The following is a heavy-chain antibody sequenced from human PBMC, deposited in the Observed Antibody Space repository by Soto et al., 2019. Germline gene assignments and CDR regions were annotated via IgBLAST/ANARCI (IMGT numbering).Heavy chain of an antibody. CDR3: TRQQEGGVVTPDY. V-gene: IGHV3-73*02. CDR2: IRSKGNSYAT. J-gene: IGHJ4*02. D-gene: IGHD2-21*02. CDR1: GFTFSDSA. Sequence: EVQLVASGGGLVQPGGSLKLSCAASGFTFSDSAMHWVRQASGKGLEWVGRIRSKGNSYATEYAASVKGRFTISRDDSKNTAYLQLRTLETEDTAVYYCTRQQEGGVVTPDYWGQGTLVTVSS.